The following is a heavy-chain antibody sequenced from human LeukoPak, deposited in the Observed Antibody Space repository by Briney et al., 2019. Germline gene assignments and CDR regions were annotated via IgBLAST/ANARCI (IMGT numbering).Heavy chain of an antibody. J-gene: IGHJ6*02. CDR3: ARGGVFWSGYYQRDGMDV. D-gene: IGHD3-3*01. CDR2: IWYDGSNK. CDR1: GFTFSSYG. Sequence: PGGSLRLSCAASGFTFSSYGMHWVRQAPGKGLEWVAVIWYDGSNKYYADSVKGRFTISRDNSKNTLYLQMNSLRAEDTAVYYCARGGVFWSGYYQRDGMDVWGQGTTVTVSS. V-gene: IGHV3-33*01.